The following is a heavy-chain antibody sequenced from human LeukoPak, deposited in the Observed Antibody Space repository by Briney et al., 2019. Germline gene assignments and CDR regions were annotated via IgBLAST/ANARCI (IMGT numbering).Heavy chain of an antibody. J-gene: IGHJ4*02. CDR2: IYYSGST. CDR3: ARHNYYDSSGYYPLLFDY. D-gene: IGHD3-22*01. V-gene: IGHV4-59*01. Sequence: PSETLSLTCTVSGGSISSYYWSWIRQPPGKGLEWIAYIYYSGSTNYNPPPKSRVTISVDTSKNQFSLKLSSVTAANTAVYYCARHNYYDSSGYYPLLFDYWGQGTLVTVSS. CDR1: GGSISSYY.